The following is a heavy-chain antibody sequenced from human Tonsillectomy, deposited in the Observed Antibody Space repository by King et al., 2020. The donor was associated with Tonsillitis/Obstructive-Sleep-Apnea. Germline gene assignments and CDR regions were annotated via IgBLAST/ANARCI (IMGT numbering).Heavy chain of an antibody. D-gene: IGHD6-13*01. Sequence: TLKESGPVLVKPPETLTLTCTVSGFSLSKAGMGVSWIRQPPGKALEWLAHIFPNDEKSYSTSLKSRFTISKDTSKSQVVLTMTNMDPVDTATYYCARVTLYSSNYYECYFEFWGQGTLVTVSS. J-gene: IGHJ4*02. CDR1: GFSLSKAGMG. V-gene: IGHV2-26*01. CDR2: IFPNDEK. CDR3: ARVTLYSSNYYECYFEF.